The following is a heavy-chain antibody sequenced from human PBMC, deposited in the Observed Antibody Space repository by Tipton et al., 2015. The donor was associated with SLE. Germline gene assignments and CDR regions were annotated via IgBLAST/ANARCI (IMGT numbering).Heavy chain of an antibody. CDR2: IRSKAYGGTT. J-gene: IGHJ3*02. CDR1: GFTFSSYS. D-gene: IGHD3-22*01. Sequence: SLRLSCAASGFTFSSYSMNWVRQAPGKGLEWVGFIRSKAYGGTTEYAASVKGRFTISRDDSKSIAYLQMNSLKTEDTAVYYCTREGGYYDSSGYYPDAFDIWGQGTMVTVSS. V-gene: IGHV3-49*04. CDR3: TREGGYYDSSGYYPDAFDI.